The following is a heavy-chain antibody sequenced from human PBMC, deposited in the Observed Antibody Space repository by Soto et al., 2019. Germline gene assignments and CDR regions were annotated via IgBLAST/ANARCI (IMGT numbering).Heavy chain of an antibody. CDR2: IWYDGSNM. CDR1: GFTFSSYG. Sequence: QVQLVESGGGLVQPGTSLRLSCAASGFTFSSYGMHWVRQAPGKGLEWVAIIWYDGSNMYYADSVKGRFTISRDNSRNTLYLQMNSLRGEDTAVYYCASGVGSDRESDYWGQGTLVTVSS. CDR3: ASGVGSDRESDY. D-gene: IGHD1-26*01. V-gene: IGHV3-33*01. J-gene: IGHJ4*02.